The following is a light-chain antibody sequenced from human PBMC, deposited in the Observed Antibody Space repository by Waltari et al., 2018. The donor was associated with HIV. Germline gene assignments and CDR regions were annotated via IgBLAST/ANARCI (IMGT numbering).Light chain of an antibody. V-gene: IGLV1-51*01. CDR2: DNN. J-gene: IGLJ2*01. CDR3: GTWDTSLSAGV. Sequence: QSVLTQPPAVSAAPGQTVTISCSGSSSTIANNFVSCYQQLPGTAPKLLIYDNNRRSSGIPDRFSGSKSGTSATLAIAGLQTGDEADYYCGTWDTSLSAGVFGGGTKVTVL. CDR1: SSTIANNF.